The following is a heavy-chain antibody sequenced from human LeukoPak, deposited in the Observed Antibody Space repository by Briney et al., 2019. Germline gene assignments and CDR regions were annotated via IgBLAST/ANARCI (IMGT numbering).Heavy chain of an antibody. Sequence: SWVRQAPGKGLEWIGYIYYSGSTYYNPSLKSRVTISVDTSKNQFSLKLSSVTAADTAVYYCAHYGSGVNYWGQGTLVTVSS. V-gene: IGHV4-30-4*08. CDR3: AHYGSGVNY. J-gene: IGHJ4*02. D-gene: IGHD3-10*01. CDR2: IYYSGST.